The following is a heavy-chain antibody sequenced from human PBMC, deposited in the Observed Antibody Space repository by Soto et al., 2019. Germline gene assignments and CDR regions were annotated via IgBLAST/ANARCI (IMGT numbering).Heavy chain of an antibody. CDR3: ARDLAAAGLSYYYYGMDV. CDR2: IWYDGSNK. V-gene: IGHV3-33*01. J-gene: IGHJ6*02. D-gene: IGHD6-13*01. CDR1: GFTFSSYG. Sequence: QVQLVESGGGVVQPGGSLRLSCAASGFTFSSYGMHWVRQAPGKGLEWVAVIWYDGSNKYYADSVKGRFTISRDNSKNPLYLQMNSLRAEDTAVYYSARDLAAAGLSYYYYGMDVWGQGTTVTVSS.